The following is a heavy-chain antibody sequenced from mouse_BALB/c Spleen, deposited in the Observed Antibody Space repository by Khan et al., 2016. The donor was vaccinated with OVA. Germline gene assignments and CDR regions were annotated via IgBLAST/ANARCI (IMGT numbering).Heavy chain of an antibody. CDR1: DYTFSSYY. CDR3: TISGYGNPFAY. D-gene: IGHD2-10*02. Sequence: QVQLKQSGAELVKPRASVKLSCKASDYTFSSYYMYWVKQRPGQGLEWIGGINPNNGGPNFNENLKTQATLTVDKSSSTAYMHLSSLTSEDSAVYYCTISGYGNPFAYWGQGTLVTVSP. CDR2: INPNNGGP. J-gene: IGHJ3*01. V-gene: IGHV1S81*02.